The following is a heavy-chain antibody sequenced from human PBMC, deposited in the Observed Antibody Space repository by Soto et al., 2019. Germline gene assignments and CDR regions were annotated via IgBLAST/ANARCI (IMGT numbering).Heavy chain of an antibody. D-gene: IGHD3-3*01. Sequence: QVQLVQSGAEVKKPGASVKVSCKASGYSFSSYYMHWVRQAPGQGPEWMGIINPGSGSTGYAQNFQGRVTMTRDTSTSTVYMELSSLRSEDTAVHFCAREMSGPFDYWGQGTLVTVSS. V-gene: IGHV1-46*01. CDR3: AREMSGPFDY. J-gene: IGHJ4*02. CDR2: INPGSGST. CDR1: GYSFSSYY.